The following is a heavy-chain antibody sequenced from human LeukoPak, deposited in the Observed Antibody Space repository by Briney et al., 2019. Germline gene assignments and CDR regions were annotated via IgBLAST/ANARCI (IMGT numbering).Heavy chain of an antibody. D-gene: IGHD3/OR15-3a*01. V-gene: IGHV3-74*03. Sequence: GGSLRLSCTASGFTFCGPGIHWVRPAPGMGLVWVSRINERGTDSMYAESVKGRFTISRDDAKNTVYLQMNSLRVEDTAVYHCVRDETLWTLDWWGQGTLVSVSS. CDR1: GFTFCGPG. J-gene: IGHJ4*02. CDR3: VRDETLWTLDW. CDR2: INERGTDS.